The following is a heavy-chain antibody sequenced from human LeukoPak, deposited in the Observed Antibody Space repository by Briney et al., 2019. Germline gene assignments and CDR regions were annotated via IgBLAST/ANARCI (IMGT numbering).Heavy chain of an antibody. J-gene: IGHJ6*03. V-gene: IGHV1-8*01. CDR1: GYTFTSYD. D-gene: IGHD3-22*01. Sequence: ASVTVSCKASGYTFTSYDINWVRQATGQGLEWMGWMNPNSGNTGYAQKFQGRVTMTRNTSISTAYMELSSLRSEDTAVYYCARDVSRQGYYLEYYYYYYYMDVWGKGTTVTVSS. CDR2: MNPNSGNT. CDR3: ARDVSRQGYYLEYYYYYYYMDV.